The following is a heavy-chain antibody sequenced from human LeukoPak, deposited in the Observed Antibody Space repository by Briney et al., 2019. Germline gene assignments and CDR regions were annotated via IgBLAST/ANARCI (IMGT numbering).Heavy chain of an antibody. V-gene: IGHV4-30-2*01. D-gene: IGHD3-10*01. CDR2: IYHSGST. Sequence: SQTLSLTCTVSGGSISSGGYYWSWIRQPPGKGLEWIGYIYHSGSTYYNPSLKSRVTISVDRSKNQFSLKLSSVTAADTAVYYCARGRAAAYPFDYWGQGTLVTVSS. J-gene: IGHJ4*02. CDR3: ARGRAAAYPFDY. CDR1: GGSISSGGYY.